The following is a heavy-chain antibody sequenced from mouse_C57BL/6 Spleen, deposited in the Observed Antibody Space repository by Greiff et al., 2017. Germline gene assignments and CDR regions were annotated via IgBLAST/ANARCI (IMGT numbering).Heavy chain of an antibody. CDR3: AREGPDWYFDV. Sequence: EVKLMESEGGLVQPGSSMKLSCTASGFTFSDYYMAWVRQVPEKGLEWVANINYDGSSTYYLDSLKSRFIISRDNAKNILYLQMSSLKSEDTATYYCAREGPDWYFDVWGTGTTVTVSS. V-gene: IGHV5-16*01. CDR1: GFTFSDYY. CDR2: INYDGSST. J-gene: IGHJ1*03.